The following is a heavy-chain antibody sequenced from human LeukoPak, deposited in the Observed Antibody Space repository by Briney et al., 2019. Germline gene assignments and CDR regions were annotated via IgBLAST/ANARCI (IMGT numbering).Heavy chain of an antibody. CDR3: ARSPERRDGYHFDC. CDR1: GGSISSYY. CDR2: IYYSGST. D-gene: IGHD5-24*01. V-gene: IGHV4-59*01. Sequence: SETLSLTCTVSGGSISSYYWSWIRQPPGKGLEWIGYIYYSGSTNYNPSLKSRVTISVDTSKNQFSLKLSSVTAADTAVYYCARSPERRDGYHFDCWGQETLVTVSS. J-gene: IGHJ4*02.